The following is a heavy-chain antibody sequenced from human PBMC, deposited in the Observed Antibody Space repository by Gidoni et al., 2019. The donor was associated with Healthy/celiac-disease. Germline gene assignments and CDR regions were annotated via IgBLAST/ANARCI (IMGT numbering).Heavy chain of an antibody. Sequence: QVQLVESGGGLVKPGGSLRLSCAASGFTFSDYYMSWIRQAPGKGLEWVLYISSSSSYTNYADSVKGRFTISRDNAKNSLYLQMNSLRAEDTAVYYCARSGTTKDYYYYYMDVWGKGTTVTVSS. CDR3: ARSGTTKDYYYYYMDV. J-gene: IGHJ6*03. V-gene: IGHV3-11*05. CDR1: GFTFSDYY. D-gene: IGHD1-1*01. CDR2: ISSSSSYT.